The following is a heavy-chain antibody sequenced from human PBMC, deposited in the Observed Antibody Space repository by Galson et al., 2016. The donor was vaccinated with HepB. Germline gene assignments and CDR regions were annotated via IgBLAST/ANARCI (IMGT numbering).Heavy chain of an antibody. V-gene: IGHV5-10-1*01. CDR2: IYPSGSNT. CDR3: ARLGRVTSSQSYFYGMDV. Sequence: QSGAEVNKPGESLRISCKSSGFRFTSYWITWVRQMPGKGLEWMGTIYPSGSNTKYSPSFQGHVTILVDKSIGTAYLQWSSLKASDTAMYYCARLGRVTSSQSYFYGMDVWGQGTTVTVSS. CDR1: GFRFTSYW. D-gene: IGHD2-21*02. J-gene: IGHJ6*02.